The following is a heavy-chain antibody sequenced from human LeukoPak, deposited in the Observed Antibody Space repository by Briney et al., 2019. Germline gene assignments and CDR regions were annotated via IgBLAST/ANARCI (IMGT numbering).Heavy chain of an antibody. J-gene: IGHJ4*02. Sequence: GGSLRLSCAASGFTFSSYWMSWVRRAPGKGLEWVANIKQDGSEKYYVDSVKGRFTISRDNAKNSLYLQMNSLRAEDTAVYYCARAPGWELLFSDYWGQGTLVTVSS. V-gene: IGHV3-7*01. CDR3: ARAPGWELLFSDY. CDR1: GFTFSSYW. CDR2: IKQDGSEK. D-gene: IGHD1-26*01.